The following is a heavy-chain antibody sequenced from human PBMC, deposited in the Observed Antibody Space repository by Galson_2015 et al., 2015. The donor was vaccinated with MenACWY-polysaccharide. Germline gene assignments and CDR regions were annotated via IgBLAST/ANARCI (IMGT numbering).Heavy chain of an antibody. CDR1: GFTFSSHW. V-gene: IGHV3-74*01. J-gene: IGHJ4*02. CDR2: INSDASII. CDR3: ARDRVDVPVIEAHTIFDY. D-gene: IGHD2-2*01. Sequence: SLRLSCAASGFTFSSHWMHWVRQAPGEGRGWVSRINSDASIIKYPGTVKGRFTISRDKAKNTLDLEMNSLRAEDTAIYFCARDRVDVPVIEAHTIFDYWGQGVLVTVSS.